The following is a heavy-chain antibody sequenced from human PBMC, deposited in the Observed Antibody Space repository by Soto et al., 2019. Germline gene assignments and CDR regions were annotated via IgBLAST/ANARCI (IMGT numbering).Heavy chain of an antibody. V-gene: IGHV4-34*01. CDR2: INHSGST. CDR3: ARSYGSSWYMTFDY. Sequence: QVQLQQWGAGLLKPSETLSLTCAVYGESFSGYYWSWIRPPPGKGLEWIGEINHSGSTNYNPSLKSRVTISVDTSKNQFSLKLSSVTAADTAVSYCARSYGSSWYMTFDYWGQGTLVTVSS. CDR1: GESFSGYY. J-gene: IGHJ4*02. D-gene: IGHD6-13*01.